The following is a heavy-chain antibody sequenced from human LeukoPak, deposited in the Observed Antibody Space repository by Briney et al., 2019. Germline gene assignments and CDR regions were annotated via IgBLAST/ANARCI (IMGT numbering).Heavy chain of an antibody. CDR1: GDSVSSNSAA. CDR3: ARGYRMVRGVIITYYFDY. D-gene: IGHD3-10*01. V-gene: IGHV6-1*01. CDR2: TYYRSKWYN. Sequence: SQTLSLTCAISGDSVSSNSAAWNWIRQSPSRGLEWLGRTYYRSKWYNDYAVSVKSRITINPDTSKNQFSLQLNSVTPEDTAVYYCARGYRMVRGVIITYYFDYWGQGTLVTVSS. J-gene: IGHJ4*02.